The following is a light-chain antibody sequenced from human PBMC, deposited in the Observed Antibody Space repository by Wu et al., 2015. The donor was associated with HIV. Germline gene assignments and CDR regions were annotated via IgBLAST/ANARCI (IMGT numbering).Light chain of an antibody. CDR3: QQSYSTPYS. CDR1: QSISSY. V-gene: IGKV1-39*01. CDR2: AAS. J-gene: IGKJ2*03. Sequence: DIQMTQSPSSLSASVGDRVTITCRASQSISSYLNWYQQKPGKAPKLLIYAASSLQSGVPFRFSGSGSGTDFTLTISSLQPEDSATYYCQQSYSTPYSFGQGTKLEIK.